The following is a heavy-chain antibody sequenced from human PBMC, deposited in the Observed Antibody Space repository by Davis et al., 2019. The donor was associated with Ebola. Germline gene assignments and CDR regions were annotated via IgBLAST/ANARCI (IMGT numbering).Heavy chain of an antibody. Sequence: MPGGSLRLSCTVSGYSISSGYYWGWIRQPPGKGLEWIGSIYHSGNTYYNPSLKSRVSISVDTSKNQFSLKLSSVTAAETAVYYCARGCGSQDYWGQGNLVTVSS. CDR2: IYHSGNT. CDR1: GYSISSGYY. V-gene: IGHV4-38-2*02. CDR3: ARGCGSQDY. J-gene: IGHJ4*01. D-gene: IGHD1-26*01.